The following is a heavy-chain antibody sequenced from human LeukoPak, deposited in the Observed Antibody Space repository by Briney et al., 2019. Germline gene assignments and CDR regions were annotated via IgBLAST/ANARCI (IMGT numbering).Heavy chain of an antibody. CDR2: IYTSGST. J-gene: IGHJ4*02. CDR1: GGSISSGSYY. D-gene: IGHD1-1*01. V-gene: IGHV4-61*02. Sequence: PSQTLSLTCTVSGGSISSGSYYWSWIRQPAGKGLEWIGRIYTSGSTNYNPSLKSRVTISVDTSKNQFSLKLSSVTAADTAVYYCARGPVGGNGIDYWGQGTLVTVSS. CDR3: ARGPVGGNGIDY.